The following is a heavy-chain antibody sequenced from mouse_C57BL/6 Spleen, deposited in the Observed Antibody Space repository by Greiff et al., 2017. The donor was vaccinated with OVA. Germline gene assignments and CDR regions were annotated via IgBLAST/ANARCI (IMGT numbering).Heavy chain of an antibody. CDR2: IYPGDGDT. V-gene: IGHV1-82*01. Sequence: QVQLKESGPELVKPGASVKISCKASGYAFSSSWMNWVKQRPGKGLEWIGRIYPGDGDTNYNGKFKGKATLTADKSSSTAYMQLSSLTSEDSAVYFCARSYYGSSYGGYFDVWGTGTTVTVSS. CDR1: GYAFSSSW. CDR3: ARSYYGSSYGGYFDV. J-gene: IGHJ1*03. D-gene: IGHD1-1*01.